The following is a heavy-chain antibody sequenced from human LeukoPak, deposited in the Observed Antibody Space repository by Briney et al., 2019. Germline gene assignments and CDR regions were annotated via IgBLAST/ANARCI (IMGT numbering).Heavy chain of an antibody. J-gene: IGHJ4*02. V-gene: IGHV4-38-2*02. CDR3: AGKYYYDSSGYFYVDW. Sequence: SETLSLTCTVSGYSISSGYYWGWIRQSPGKGLEWMGSIYHSGSTYYNPSLKSRVTISMDTTKNQFSLKLTSVTAADTAVYYCAGKYYYDSSGYFYVDWWGQGTLVTVSS. CDR1: GYSISSGYY. D-gene: IGHD3-22*01. CDR2: IYHSGST.